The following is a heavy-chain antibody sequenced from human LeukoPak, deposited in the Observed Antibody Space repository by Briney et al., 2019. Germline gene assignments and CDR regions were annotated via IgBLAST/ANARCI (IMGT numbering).Heavy chain of an antibody. CDR3: ATDFYRGRQFDY. V-gene: IGHV1-24*01. CDR2: FDPEDVET. Sequence: ASVTVSFKVSGNTFTDLSMNWVRQAPGKGLEWMGGFDPEDVETIYAQKFQGRVTMTEDTSTATAYMDLSSLRPDDTAVYYCATDFYRGRQFDYWGQGTLVTVSS. D-gene: IGHD2/OR15-2a*01. J-gene: IGHJ4*02. CDR1: GNTFTDLS.